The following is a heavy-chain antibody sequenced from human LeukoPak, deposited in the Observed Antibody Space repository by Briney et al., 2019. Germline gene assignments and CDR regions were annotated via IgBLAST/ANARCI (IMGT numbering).Heavy chain of an antibody. D-gene: IGHD3-22*01. V-gene: IGHV3-23*01. CDR1: GLTFSSYP. Sequence: PGGSLRLSCAASGLTFSSYPMSWLPQAPGKGLEWGSDLSDSGGSTYYADSVKGRFTISRDNSKNTLYLQMNSLRAEDTAVYYCAKDTPYYYDSSGYEYWGQGTLVTVAS. CDR2: LSDSGGST. J-gene: IGHJ4*02. CDR3: AKDTPYYYDSSGYEY.